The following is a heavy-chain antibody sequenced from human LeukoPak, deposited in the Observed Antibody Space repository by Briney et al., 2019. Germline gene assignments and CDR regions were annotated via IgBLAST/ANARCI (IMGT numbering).Heavy chain of an antibody. D-gene: IGHD5-18*01. CDR1: GFTFKNSW. CDR3: ARDPGGERGYSYGTNDYYYYGMDV. CDR2: ISSSSSYI. V-gene: IGHV3-21*01. J-gene: IGHJ6*01. Sequence: GGSLRLSCAASGFTFKNSWMSWVRQAPGKGLEWVSSISSSSSYIYYADSAKGRFTISRDNAKNSLYLQMNSLRAEDTAVYYCARDPGGERGYSYGTNDYYYYGMDVWGQGTTVTVSS.